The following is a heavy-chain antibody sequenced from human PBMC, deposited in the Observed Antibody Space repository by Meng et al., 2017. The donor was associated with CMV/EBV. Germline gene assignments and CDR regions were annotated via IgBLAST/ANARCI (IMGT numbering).Heavy chain of an antibody. CDR1: GGSFSGYY. CDR3: ARGITTLGWFDP. CDR2: INHSGST. Sequence: SETLSLTCAVYGGSFSGYYWSWIRQPPGKGLEWIGEINHSGSTNYNPSLKSRVTISVDTSKNQFSLKLSSVTAADTAVYYCARGITTLGWFDPWGRGTLVTVSS. J-gene: IGHJ5*02. D-gene: IGHD3-10*02. V-gene: IGHV4-34*01.